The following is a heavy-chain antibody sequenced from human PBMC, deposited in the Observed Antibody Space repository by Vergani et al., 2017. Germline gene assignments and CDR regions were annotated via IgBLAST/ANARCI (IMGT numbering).Heavy chain of an antibody. J-gene: IGHJ4*02. V-gene: IGHV1-2*02. Sequence: QVQLVQSGAEVKKPGASVKVSCKASGYTFTGYYMHWVRQAPGQGLEWMGWMHPNSGGTNFAQKFQGRVTMTRDTSISTAYMELSRLTSDDTAVYYCARDQWLPIDYFDYWGQGTLVTVSS. CDR1: GYTFTGYY. D-gene: IGHD6-19*01. CDR2: MHPNSGGT. CDR3: ARDQWLPIDYFDY.